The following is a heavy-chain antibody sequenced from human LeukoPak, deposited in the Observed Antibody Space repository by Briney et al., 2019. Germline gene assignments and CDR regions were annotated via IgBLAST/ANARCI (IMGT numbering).Heavy chain of an antibody. CDR1: GFTFSSYS. Sequence: GGSLRLSCAASGFTFSSYSMNWVRQAPGKGLEWVSSISSSSSYIYYADSVKGRFTISRDNSKNTLYLQMNSLRAEDTAVYYCAKDGTVLLWFGELLSSYFDYWGQGTLVTVSS. D-gene: IGHD3-10*01. CDR2: ISSSSSYI. V-gene: IGHV3-21*04. CDR3: AKDGTVLLWFGELLSSYFDY. J-gene: IGHJ4*02.